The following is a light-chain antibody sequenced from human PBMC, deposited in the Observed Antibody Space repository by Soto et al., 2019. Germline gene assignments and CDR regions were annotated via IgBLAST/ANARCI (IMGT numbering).Light chain of an antibody. CDR2: AAS. V-gene: IGKV3-20*01. J-gene: IGKJ3*01. CDR3: QQYGSSHFT. Sequence: EIVLTQSPGTLSLSPGERATLSCRASQSVSSSYLAWYQQKPGQAPRLLIYAASSRATGIPDRFSGSGSGTDCTLTISRLEPEDFAVYYCQQYGSSHFTFGPGTEVEIK. CDR1: QSVSSSY.